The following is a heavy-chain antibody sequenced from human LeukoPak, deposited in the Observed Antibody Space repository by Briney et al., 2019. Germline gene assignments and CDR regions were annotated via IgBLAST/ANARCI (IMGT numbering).Heavy chain of an antibody. V-gene: IGHV3-23*01. CDR1: GFTFSSYA. Sequence: PGGSLRLSCAASGFTFSSYAMSWVRQAPGKGLEWVSAISGSGGSTYYADSVKGRFTISRDNSKNTLYLQMDSLRAEDTAVYYCARGTADGRDGYNHVFDYWGQGTLVTVSS. CDR2: ISGSGGST. J-gene: IGHJ4*02. D-gene: IGHD5-24*01. CDR3: ARGTADGRDGYNHVFDY.